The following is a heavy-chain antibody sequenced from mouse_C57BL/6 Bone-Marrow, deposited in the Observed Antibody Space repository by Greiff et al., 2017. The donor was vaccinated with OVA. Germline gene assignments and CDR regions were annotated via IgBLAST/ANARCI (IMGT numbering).Heavy chain of an antibody. CDR1: GYAFSSSW. V-gene: IGHV1-82*01. J-gene: IGHJ4*01. CDR2: IYPGDGDT. Sequence: QVQLQQSGPELVKPGASVKISCKASGYAFSSSWMNWVKQRPGKGLEWIGRIYPGDGDTNYNGKFKGKATLTADKSSSTAYMQLSSLTSEDSAVYFCAIGASSGCFYAMDYWGQGTSVTVSS. D-gene: IGHD3-2*02. CDR3: AIGASSGCFYAMDY.